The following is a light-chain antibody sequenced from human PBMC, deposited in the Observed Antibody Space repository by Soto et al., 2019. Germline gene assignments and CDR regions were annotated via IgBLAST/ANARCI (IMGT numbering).Light chain of an antibody. CDR3: SSYAGIYTYV. V-gene: IGLV2-11*01. CDR2: DVS. Sequence: HSALTQPRSLSGSPGQSVTISCTGTSSDVGGSDYVSWYLLHPGKAPKLMIYDVSERPSGVPDRFSGSKSGNTASLTISGLQPEDEADYYCSSYAGIYTYVFGTGTKV. CDR1: SSDVGGSDY. J-gene: IGLJ1*01.